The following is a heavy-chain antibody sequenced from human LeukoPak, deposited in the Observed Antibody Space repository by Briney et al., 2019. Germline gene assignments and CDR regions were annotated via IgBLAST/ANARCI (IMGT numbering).Heavy chain of an antibody. D-gene: IGHD6-13*01. V-gene: IGHV3-53*01. Sequence: QTGGSLRLSCAASGFIVNSNYMNWVRQAPGKGLEWVSSIYSSGSTYYADSVKGRFTISRDNSKNTLYLQMNSLRAEDTAVYYCARVSSGIKAAGYIDYWGQGTLVTVSS. CDR1: GFIVNSNY. CDR3: ARVSSGIKAAGYIDY. CDR2: IYSSGST. J-gene: IGHJ4*02.